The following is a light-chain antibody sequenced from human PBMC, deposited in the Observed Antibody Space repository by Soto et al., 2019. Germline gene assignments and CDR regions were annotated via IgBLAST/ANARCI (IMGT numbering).Light chain of an antibody. V-gene: IGKV3D-15*01. Sequence: EIVLTQSPGTLSLSPGERATLSCRASQSVSNNYLAWYQQKPGRAPRLLIYDAFNRATGIPARFSGSGSGTEFTLTISSLQSEDFAVYYCQQYNNWPPGKFGQGTKVDIK. CDR1: QSVSNN. CDR2: DAF. CDR3: QQYNNWPPGK. J-gene: IGKJ1*01.